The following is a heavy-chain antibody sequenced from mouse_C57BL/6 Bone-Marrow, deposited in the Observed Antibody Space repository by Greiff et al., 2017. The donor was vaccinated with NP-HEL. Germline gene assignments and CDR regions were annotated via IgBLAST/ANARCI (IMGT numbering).Heavy chain of an antibody. Sequence: QVQLQQSGAELAKPGASVKLSCKASGYTFTSYWMHWVKQRPGQGLEWIGYINPSSGYTKYNQKFKDKATLTADKSSSTAYMQLSSLTYEDSAVYYCARSGSLWLRRGDYYAMDYWGQGTSVTVSS. CDR2: INPSSGYT. CDR3: ARSGSLWLRRGDYYAMDY. J-gene: IGHJ4*01. D-gene: IGHD2-2*01. V-gene: IGHV1-7*01. CDR1: GYTFTSYW.